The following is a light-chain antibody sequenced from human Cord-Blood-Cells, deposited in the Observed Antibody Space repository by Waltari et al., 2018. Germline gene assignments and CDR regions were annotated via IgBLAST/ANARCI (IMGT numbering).Light chain of an antibody. J-gene: IGKJ1*01. Sequence: DIQMTQSPSTLSASVGDRVTITCRDSQSISSWLAWYQHKPGKAPKLLIYDASSLESGVPSRFSGSGSGTEFTLTISSLQPDDFATYYCQQYNSYWTFGQGTKVEIK. CDR3: QQYNSYWT. CDR1: QSISSW. CDR2: DAS. V-gene: IGKV1-5*01.